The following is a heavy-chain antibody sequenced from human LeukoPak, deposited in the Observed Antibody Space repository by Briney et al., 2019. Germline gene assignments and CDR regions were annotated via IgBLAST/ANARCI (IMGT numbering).Heavy chain of an antibody. CDR1: GDSISSNSYY. V-gene: IGHV4-39*01. CDR3: ARRGWDILFDF. J-gene: IGHJ4*02. D-gene: IGHD1-26*01. CDR2: IYHRGST. Sequence: SETLSLTCTVSGDSISSNSYYWGCLRQPPGKGLEWIGSIYHRGSTYYNPALKSRVTISVDTSKNQFSLKMRSVTAADTAVYYCARRGWDILFDFWGQGTLVTVSS.